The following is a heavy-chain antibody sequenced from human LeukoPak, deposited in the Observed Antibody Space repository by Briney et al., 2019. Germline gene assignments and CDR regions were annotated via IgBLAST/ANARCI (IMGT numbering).Heavy chain of an antibody. Sequence: GGSLRLSCAASGFTFNNYWMSWARQAPGKGLEWVAHIKQDGSEEYYVDSVKGRFTISRDNAKNSLYLQMNSLRAEDTAVYYCARARSSYGYGDAFDIWGQGTMVTVSS. CDR2: IKQDGSEE. D-gene: IGHD5-18*01. CDR3: ARARSSYGYGDAFDI. J-gene: IGHJ3*02. CDR1: GFTFNNYW. V-gene: IGHV3-7*01.